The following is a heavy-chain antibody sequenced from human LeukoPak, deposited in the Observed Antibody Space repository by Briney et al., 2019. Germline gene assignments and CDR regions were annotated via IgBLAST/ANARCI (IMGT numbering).Heavy chain of an antibody. V-gene: IGHV4-34*01. CDR3: ARGVGSIAADCFDY. Sequence: SETLSLTCAVYGGSFSGYYWSWIRQPPGKGLEYIGEINHSGTTNYNPSLKSRVTISVDTSKNRFSLKLSSVIAAETAVYYCARGVGSIAADCFDYWGQGALVTVSS. CDR2: INHSGTT. J-gene: IGHJ4*02. CDR1: GGSFSGYY. D-gene: IGHD6-13*01.